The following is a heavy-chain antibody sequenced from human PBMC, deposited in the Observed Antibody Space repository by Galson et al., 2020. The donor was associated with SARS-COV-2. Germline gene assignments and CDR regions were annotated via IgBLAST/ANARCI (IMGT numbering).Heavy chain of an antibody. CDR1: GGSISSSSYY. V-gene: IGHV4-39*01. CDR3: ARLTLPITYSSSWYYFDY. CDR2: IYYSGST. Sequence: SETLSLTCTVSGGSISSSSYYWGWIRQPPGKGLEWIGSIYYSGSTYYNPSLKSRVTISVDTSKNQFSLKLSSVTAADTAVYYCARLTLPITYSSSWYYFDYWGQGTLVTVSS. D-gene: IGHD6-13*01. J-gene: IGHJ4*02.